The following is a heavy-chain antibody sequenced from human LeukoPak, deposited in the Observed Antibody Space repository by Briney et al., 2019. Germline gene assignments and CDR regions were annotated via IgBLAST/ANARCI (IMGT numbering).Heavy chain of an antibody. CDR2: IGGSGGST. J-gene: IGHJ4*02. CDR3: AGKVKSGSHFGEKIGDFDY. CDR1: GFTFSSYA. D-gene: IGHD1-26*01. Sequence: GGSLRLSCAASGFTFSSYAMSWVRQAPGKGLEWVSAIGGSGGSTYYADSVKGRFTISRDNSKNTLYLQMNSLRAEDTAVYYCAGKVKSGSHFGEKIGDFDYWGQGTLVTVSS. V-gene: IGHV3-23*01.